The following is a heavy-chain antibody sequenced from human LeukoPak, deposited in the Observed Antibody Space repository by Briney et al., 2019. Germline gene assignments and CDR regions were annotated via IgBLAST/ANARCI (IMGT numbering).Heavy chain of an antibody. J-gene: IGHJ4*02. V-gene: IGHV3-48*03. D-gene: IGHD3-22*01. CDR2: ISSSGSTK. CDR3: AKDSYDRSGYYYYYFAY. Sequence: GGSLRLSCAASGFTFSSYEMNWVRQAPGKGLEWVSYISSSGSTKYYADSVKGRFTISRDNSKNTLYLQMNSLRAGDTAVYYCAKDSYDRSGYYYYYFAYWGQGTQVTVSS. CDR1: GFTFSSYE.